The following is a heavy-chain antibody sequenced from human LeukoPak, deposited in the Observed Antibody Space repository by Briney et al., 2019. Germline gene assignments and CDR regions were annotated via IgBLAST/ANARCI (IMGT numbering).Heavy chain of an antibody. V-gene: IGHV3-30*04. CDR2: ISYHARDQ. CDR3: AAQPCINGICYLDY. Sequence: QPGGSLRLSCTASGFTFSDHAMHWVRQAPGKGLEWVTVISYHARDQFYADSVKGRFTVSRDNSRNILYLQMNSLRAEDSAVYYCAAQPCINGICYLDYWGQGALVTVSS. CDR1: GFTFSDHA. J-gene: IGHJ4*02. D-gene: IGHD2-8*01.